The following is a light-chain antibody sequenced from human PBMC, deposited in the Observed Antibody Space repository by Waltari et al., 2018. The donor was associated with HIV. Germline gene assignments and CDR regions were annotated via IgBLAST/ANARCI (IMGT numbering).Light chain of an antibody. J-gene: IGKJ1*01. CDR3: QQYNTHKT. CDR1: QSIGNW. V-gene: IGKV1-5*03. CDR2: QAS. Sequence: DIQMTQSPSALSMSVGDRVTITCRASQSIGNWLAWYQQKPGKAPKLIISQASTLESGVPSRFSGSGSGTEFSLTISGLQPDDFATYYCQQYNTHKTFGQGTKVEVK.